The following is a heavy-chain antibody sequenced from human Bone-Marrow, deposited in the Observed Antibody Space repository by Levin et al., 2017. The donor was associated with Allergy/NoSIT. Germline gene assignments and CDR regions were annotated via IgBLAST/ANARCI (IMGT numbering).Heavy chain of an antibody. Sequence: GGSLRLSCAASGFTVSSNYMSWVRQAPGKGLEWVSVIYSGGSTYYADSVKGRFTISRDNSKNTLYLQMNSLRAEDTAVYYCATGYCTGGVCYRGFRYWGQGTLVTVSS. CDR3: ATGYCTGGVCYRGFRY. CDR1: GFTVSSNY. CDR2: IYSGGST. J-gene: IGHJ4*02. D-gene: IGHD2-8*02. V-gene: IGHV3-53*01.